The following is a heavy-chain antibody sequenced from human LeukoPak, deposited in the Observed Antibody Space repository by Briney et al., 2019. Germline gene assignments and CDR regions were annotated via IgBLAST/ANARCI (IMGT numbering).Heavy chain of an antibody. CDR2: ISYDGSNK. Sequence: PGRSLRLSCAASGFTFSSYAMHWVRQAPGKGLEWVAVISYDGSNKYYADSVKGRFTISRDNSKNTLYLQMNSLRAEDTAVYYCAREGGPYRPLDYSGQGTLVTVSS. CDR3: AREGGPYRPLDY. V-gene: IGHV3-30-3*01. J-gene: IGHJ4*02. CDR1: GFTFSSYA.